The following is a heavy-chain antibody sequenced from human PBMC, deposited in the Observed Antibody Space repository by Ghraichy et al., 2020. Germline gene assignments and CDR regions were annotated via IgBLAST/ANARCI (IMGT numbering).Heavy chain of an antibody. CDR3: ARHLWATGAPDGH. CDR2: IYYSGTT. J-gene: IGHJ4*02. Sequence: SETLSLTCAVSGGSISSSDYYWGWIRQPPGKGLEWIGTIYYSGTTYYNPSLKSRVTISVDTSKNQFSLKVSSVTAADTAVYFCARHLWATGAPDGHWGQGTLTTVSS. V-gene: IGHV4-39*01. CDR1: GGSISSSDYY. D-gene: IGHD2-21*01.